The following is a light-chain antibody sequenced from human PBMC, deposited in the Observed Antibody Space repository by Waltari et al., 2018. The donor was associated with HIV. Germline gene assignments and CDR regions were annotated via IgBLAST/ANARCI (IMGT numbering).Light chain of an antibody. J-gene: IGLJ3*02. CDR2: RNN. CDR1: SSNIGSNY. Sequence: QSVVTQPPSASGTPGQRVTISCSGSSSNIGSNYVYWYQQLPGTAPKPLIHRNNQRPSGVPDRFSASKSGTSASLAISGLRSEDEVDYYCLSWDDSLRVWVFGGGTKVTVL. CDR3: LSWDDSLRVWV. V-gene: IGLV1-47*01.